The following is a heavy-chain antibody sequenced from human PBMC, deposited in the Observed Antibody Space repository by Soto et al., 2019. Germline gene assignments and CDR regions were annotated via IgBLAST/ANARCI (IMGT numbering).Heavy chain of an antibody. J-gene: IGHJ5*02. V-gene: IGHV1-46*01. CDR1: GYIFSNYY. CDR3: ARDVGDSGSHWFDP. Sequence: QVQLVQSGAEVKKPGASVKVSCKASGYIFSNYYIHWVRQAPGQGLEWMGITNPSGSSTRYAQKFQGRVTMTRDTSSNTVYMELSSLRFEDTAVYYCARDVGDSGSHWFDPWGQGSLVTVSS. CDR2: TNPSGSST. D-gene: IGHD1-26*01.